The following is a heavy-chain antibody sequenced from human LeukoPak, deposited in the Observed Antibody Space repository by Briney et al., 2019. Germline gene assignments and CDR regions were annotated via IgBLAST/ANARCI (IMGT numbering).Heavy chain of an antibody. D-gene: IGHD2-2*01. V-gene: IGHV3-30*02. CDR2: IQHDGSNS. Sequence: GGSLRLSCAASGFTFSDYGMHWVRQAPGKGLEWVAFIQHDGSNSYYVDSVKGRFTISRDNSKNTLYLQMNSLKTEDTSVYYCARDSSSWIIYWGQGALVTVSS. CDR3: ARDSSSWIIY. J-gene: IGHJ4*02. CDR1: GFTFSDYG.